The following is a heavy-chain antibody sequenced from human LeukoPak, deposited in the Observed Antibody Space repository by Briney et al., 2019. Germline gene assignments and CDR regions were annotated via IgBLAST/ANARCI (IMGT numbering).Heavy chain of an antibody. CDR1: GDSISSYY. CDR2: IYTSGGT. V-gene: IGHV4-4*09. CDR3: ARLTRLSTSPDRYYLDY. J-gene: IGHJ4*02. D-gene: IGHD6-6*01. Sequence: SETLSLTCTVSGDSISSYYWSWIRQPPGKGLEWIGYIYTSGGTNYIPSLKGRVTISIDTSKNQFSPKLSSVTAADSAVYYCARLTRLSTSPDRYYLDYWGQGTLVTVSS.